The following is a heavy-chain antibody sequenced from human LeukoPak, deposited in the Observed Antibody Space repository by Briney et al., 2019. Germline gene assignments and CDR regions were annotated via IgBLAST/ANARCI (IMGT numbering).Heavy chain of an antibody. CDR1: GFTFDDYA. D-gene: IGHD3-10*01. V-gene: IGHV3-9*01. CDR2: ISWNSGSI. CDR3: AKGTMVRGVIIHREFDY. Sequence: PGGSLRLSCAASGFTFDDYAMHWVRQAPGKGLEWVSGISWNSGSIGYADSVKGRFTISRDNAKNSLYLQMNSLRAEDTALYYCAKGTMVRGVIIHREFDYWGQGTLVTVS. J-gene: IGHJ4*02.